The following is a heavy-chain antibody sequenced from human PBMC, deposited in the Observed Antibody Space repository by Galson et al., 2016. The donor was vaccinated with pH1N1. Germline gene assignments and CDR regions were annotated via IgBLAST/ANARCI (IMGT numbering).Heavy chain of an antibody. Sequence: SVKVSCKASGGTFGSYGINWVRQAPGQGLEWMGGIIPIFNTAKYAQNFQGRVTITADESTTTAYMELSSLRSEDTAVYYCAKEDYYDTDLSDWYFDLWGRGTLLTVSS. V-gene: IGHV1-69*13. D-gene: IGHD3-22*01. CDR2: IIPIFNTA. CDR1: GGTFGSYG. J-gene: IGHJ2*01. CDR3: AKEDYYDTDLSDWYFDL.